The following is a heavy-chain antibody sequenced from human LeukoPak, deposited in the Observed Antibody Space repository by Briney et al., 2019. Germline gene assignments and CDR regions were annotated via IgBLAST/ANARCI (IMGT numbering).Heavy chain of an antibody. J-gene: IGHJ1*01. CDR2: INHSGST. Sequence: PSETLSLTCAVYGGSFSGYYWSWIRQPPGKGLEWIGEINHSGSTNYNPSLKSRVTISVHTSKNQFSLKLSSVTAADTAVYYCARGLLRSGQYFQHWGQGTLVAVSS. CDR1: GGSFSGYY. CDR3: ARGLLRSGQYFQH. V-gene: IGHV4-34*01. D-gene: IGHD2-15*01.